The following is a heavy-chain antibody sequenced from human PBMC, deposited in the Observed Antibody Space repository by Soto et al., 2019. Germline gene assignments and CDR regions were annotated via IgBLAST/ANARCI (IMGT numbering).Heavy chain of an antibody. J-gene: IGHJ4*02. Sequence: QVQLVQSGAEVKKPGSSVKVSCKASGGTFSSYTISWVRQAPGQGLEWMGRIIPILGIANYAQKFQGRVTITADKSTSTAYMELSSLRSEDTAVYCCARGVLDTAMVNFDYWGQGTLVTVSS. CDR1: GGTFSSYT. V-gene: IGHV1-69*02. CDR3: ARGVLDTAMVNFDY. CDR2: IIPILGIA. D-gene: IGHD5-18*01.